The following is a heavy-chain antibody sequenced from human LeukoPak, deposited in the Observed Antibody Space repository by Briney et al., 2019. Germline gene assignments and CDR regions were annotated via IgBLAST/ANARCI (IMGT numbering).Heavy chain of an antibody. D-gene: IGHD3-10*01. CDR3: AKSNGYGLVDI. CDR1: GGSISSNNW. Sequence: SETLSLTCAVSGGSISSNNWWSWVRQPPGKGLEWIGEIYHSGSTNYNPSLKSRVTISVDTSKNQFSLKLSSVTAADTAVYYCAKSNGYGLVDIWGQGTMVTVSS. J-gene: IGHJ3*02. V-gene: IGHV4-4*02. CDR2: IYHSGST.